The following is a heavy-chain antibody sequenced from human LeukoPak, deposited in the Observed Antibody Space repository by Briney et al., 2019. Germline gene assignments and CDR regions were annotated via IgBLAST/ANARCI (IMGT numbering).Heavy chain of an antibody. CDR3: ARVGLKWALDY. D-gene: IGHD1-26*01. J-gene: IGHJ4*02. V-gene: IGHV3-48*01. CDR1: GFTFSSYS. CDR2: ISSSSSTI. Sequence: GGSPRLSCAASGFTFSSYSMNWVRRAPGKGLEWVSYISSSSSTIYYADSVKGRFTISRDNAKNSLYLQMNSLRAEDTAVYYCARVGLKWALDYWGQGTLVTVSS.